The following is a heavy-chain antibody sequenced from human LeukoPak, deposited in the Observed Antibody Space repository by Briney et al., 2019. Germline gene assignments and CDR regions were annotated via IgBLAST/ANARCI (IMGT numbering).Heavy chain of an antibody. V-gene: IGHV4-39*01. D-gene: IGHD3-22*01. J-gene: IGHJ5*02. Sequence: SETLSLTCTVSCGSISSSSYYWGWIRQPPGKGLEWIGSIYYSGSTYYNPSLKSRVTISVDTSKNQFSLKLSSVTAADTAVYYCARGSSYYDSSASHDWFDPWGQGTLVTVSS. CDR3: ARGSSYYDSSASHDWFDP. CDR1: CGSISSSSYY. CDR2: IYYSGST.